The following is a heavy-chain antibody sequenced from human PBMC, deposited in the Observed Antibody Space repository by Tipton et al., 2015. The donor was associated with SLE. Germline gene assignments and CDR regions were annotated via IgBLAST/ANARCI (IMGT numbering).Heavy chain of an antibody. CDR3: AGGMPSGSYYY. CDR2: IYYSGST. D-gene: IGHD1-26*01. J-gene: IGHJ4*02. V-gene: IGHV4-59*01. CDR1: GGSISSYY. Sequence: LRLSCTVSGGSISSYYWSWIRQPPGKGLEWIGYIYYSGSTNYNPSLKSRVTISVDTSKNQFSLKLSSVTAADTAVYYCAGGMPSGSYYYWGQGTLVTVSS.